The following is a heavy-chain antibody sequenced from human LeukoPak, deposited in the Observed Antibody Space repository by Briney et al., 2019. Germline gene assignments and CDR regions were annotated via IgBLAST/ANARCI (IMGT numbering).Heavy chain of an antibody. CDR3: ARAKLRFLEWLLPACDY. V-gene: IGHV3-21*01. D-gene: IGHD3-3*01. CDR1: GFTFSSYS. CDR2: ISSSSSYI. Sequence: PGGSLRLSCAASGFTFSSYSMNWVRQAPGKGLEWVSSISSSSSYIYYADSVKGRFTISRDNAKNSLYLQMNSLRAEDTAVYYCARAKLRFLEWLLPACDYWGQGTLVTVSS. J-gene: IGHJ4*02.